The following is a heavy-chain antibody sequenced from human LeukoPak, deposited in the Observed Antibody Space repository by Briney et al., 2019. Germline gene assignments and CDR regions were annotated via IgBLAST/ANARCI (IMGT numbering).Heavy chain of an antibody. CDR2: ISAYNSAYNGNT. J-gene: IGHJ4*02. D-gene: IGHD1-26*01. CDR1: GYTFINYG. Sequence: ASVKVSCKASGYTFINYGITWVRQAPGQGLEWMGWISAYNSAYNGNTHYAQELQGRVTMTTDTSTNTAHMELRSLRSDDTAVYYCARGRPASGSYYVYWGQGTLVTVSS. CDR3: ARGRPASGSYYVY. V-gene: IGHV1-18*01.